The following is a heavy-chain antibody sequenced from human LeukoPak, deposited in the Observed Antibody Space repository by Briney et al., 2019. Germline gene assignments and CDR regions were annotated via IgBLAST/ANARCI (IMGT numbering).Heavy chain of an antibody. CDR3: ARGGPAPHRITLIVVASSTDAFDI. V-gene: IGHV1-18*01. CDR1: GYTFTSYG. J-gene: IGHJ3*02. D-gene: IGHD3-22*01. CDR2: ISAYSGDT. Sequence: ASVKVSCKASGYTFTSYGISWVRQAPGQGLEWMGWISAYSGDTNYAQKLQGRVTMTTDTSTSTAYMELRSLRSDDTAVYYCARGGPAPHRITLIVVASSTDAFDIWGQGTMVTVSS.